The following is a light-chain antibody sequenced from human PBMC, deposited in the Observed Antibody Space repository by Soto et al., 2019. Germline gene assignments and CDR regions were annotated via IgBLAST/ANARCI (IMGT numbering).Light chain of an antibody. J-gene: IGLJ2*01. CDR3: QAWDSSTVV. Sequence: SYELTQPPSVSVSPGQTDSITCSGDKLGNKYACWYQQKPGQSPVLVIYQDIKRPSGIPERFSGSNSGNTATLTISGTQAMDEADYYCQAWDSSTVVFGGGTKVTVL. CDR1: KLGNKY. V-gene: IGLV3-1*01. CDR2: QDI.